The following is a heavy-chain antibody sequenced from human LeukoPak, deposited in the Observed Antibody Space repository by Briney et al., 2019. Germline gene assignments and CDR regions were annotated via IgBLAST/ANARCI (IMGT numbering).Heavy chain of an antibody. J-gene: IGHJ6*04. V-gene: IGHV3-64*01. CDR2: ISSSGGST. D-gene: IGHD3-10*02. CDR1: GFTFSNYA. Sequence: PGGSLRLSCAASGFTFSNYAMHWVRQAPGKGLEYVSAISSSGGSTSYANSVKGRFTISRDNAKNSLYLQMNSLRAEDTAVYYCAELGITMIGGVWGKGTTVTISS. CDR3: AELGITMIGGV.